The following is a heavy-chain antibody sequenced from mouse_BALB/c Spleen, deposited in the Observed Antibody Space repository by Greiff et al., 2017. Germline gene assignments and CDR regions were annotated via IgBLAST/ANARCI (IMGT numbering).Heavy chain of an antibody. Sequence: EVKVEESGPDLVKPSQSLSLTCTVTGYSITSGYSWHWIRQLPGNKLEWMGYIHYSGSTNYNPSLKSRISITRDTSKNQFFLQLNSVTTEDTATYYCAREGDYGNPWFAYWGQGTLVTVSA. V-gene: IGHV3-1*02. CDR2: IHYSGST. D-gene: IGHD2-1*01. CDR3: AREGDYGNPWFAY. J-gene: IGHJ3*01. CDR1: GYSITSGYS.